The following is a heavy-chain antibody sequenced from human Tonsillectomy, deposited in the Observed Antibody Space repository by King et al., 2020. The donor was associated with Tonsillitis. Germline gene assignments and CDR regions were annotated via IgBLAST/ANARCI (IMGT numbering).Heavy chain of an antibody. D-gene: IGHD6-13*01. Sequence: QLQESGPGLVKPSETLSLTCTVSGGSVSSGSYYWSWIRQPPGKGLEWIGYIYYSGSTNYNPSLKSRVTISVDTSKNQFSLKLSSVTAADTAVYYCARDTPASARGIFDYWGQGTLVTASS. V-gene: IGHV4-61*01. J-gene: IGHJ4*02. CDR2: IYYSGST. CDR1: GGSVSSGSYY. CDR3: ARDTPASARGIFDY.